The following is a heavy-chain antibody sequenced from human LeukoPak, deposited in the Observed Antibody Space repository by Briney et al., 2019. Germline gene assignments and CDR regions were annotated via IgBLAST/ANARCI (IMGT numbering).Heavy chain of an antibody. D-gene: IGHD3/OR15-3a*01. CDR3: ARGRSTWTKFYYGMDV. J-gene: IGHJ6*02. CDR2: INSDGSST. V-gene: IGHV3-74*01. Sequence: PGGSLRLSCAASGFTFSSYWMHWVRQAPGKGLVWVSRINSDGSSTSYADSVKGRFTISRDNAKNTLYLQMNSLRAEDTAVYYCARGRSTWTKFYYGMDVWGQGTTVTVSS. CDR1: GFTFSSYW.